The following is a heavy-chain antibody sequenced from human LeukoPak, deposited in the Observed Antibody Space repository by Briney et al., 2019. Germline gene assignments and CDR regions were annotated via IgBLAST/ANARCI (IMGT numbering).Heavy chain of an antibody. CDR3: ARDGFVGAADY. Sequence: GGSLRLSCAASGFTFTSYWMHWVRQAPGKGLEWVANIKQDGSEKQYVDSVRGRFTISRDNAKNSLYLQMNSLRVEDTAVYYCARDGFVGAADYWGQGTLVTVSS. D-gene: IGHD6-13*01. CDR2: IKQDGSEK. V-gene: IGHV3-7*01. CDR1: GFTFTSYW. J-gene: IGHJ4*02.